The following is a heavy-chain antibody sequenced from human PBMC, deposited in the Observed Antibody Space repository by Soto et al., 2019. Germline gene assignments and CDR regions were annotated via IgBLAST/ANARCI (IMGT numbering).Heavy chain of an antibody. CDR1: GFILSDCA. Sequence: EVQLVESGGGLVQPGGSLRLSCATSGFILSDCAMNWVRQAPGKGLEWVSYISSSSVIDYADSVKGRFTVSRDNARNSLYLQMNSRRAEDTAVYYCARDLSWGSNWYYYMDVWGKGTTVTGSS. D-gene: IGHD7-27*01. V-gene: IGHV3-48*01. J-gene: IGHJ6*03. CDR3: ARDLSWGSNWYYYMDV. CDR2: ISSSSVI.